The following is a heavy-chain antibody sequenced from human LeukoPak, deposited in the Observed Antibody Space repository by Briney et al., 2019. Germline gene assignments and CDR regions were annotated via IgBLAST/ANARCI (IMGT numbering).Heavy chain of an antibody. D-gene: IGHD5-24*01. CDR1: GFTFSNYA. J-gene: IGHJ4*02. V-gene: IGHV3-23*01. CDR2: IRGGGTST. CDR3: AKDQADGYTNYGDY. Sequence: PGGSLRLSCAASGFTFSNYAMTWVRQAPGKGLEWVSTIRGGGTSTYYADSVKGRLTISRDNSKNMLFLQMNSLRAEDTAVYYCAKDQADGYTNYGDYWGQGTLVTVSS.